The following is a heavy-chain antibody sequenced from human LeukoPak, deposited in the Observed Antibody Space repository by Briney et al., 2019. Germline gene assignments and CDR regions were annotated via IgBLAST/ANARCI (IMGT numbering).Heavy chain of an antibody. V-gene: IGHV3-30*02. CDR1: GFTFSSYG. Sequence: GGSLRLSCAASGFTFSSYGMHWVRQAPGKGLEWVAFIRYDGSNKYYADSVKGRFTISRDNSKNTLYLQMNSLRAEDTAVYYCAKDPFEEYYFDYWGQGTLVTVSS. J-gene: IGHJ4*02. CDR3: AKDPFEEYYFDY. CDR2: IRYDGSNK. D-gene: IGHD3-10*01.